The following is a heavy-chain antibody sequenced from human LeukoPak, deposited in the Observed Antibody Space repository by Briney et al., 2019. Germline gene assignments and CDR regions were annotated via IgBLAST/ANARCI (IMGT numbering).Heavy chain of an antibody. CDR3: ARGRSATVTIT. V-gene: IGHV1-2*02. Sequence: VSVKVSCKASGYTFTGYYMHWVRQAPGQGLEWMGWSNPNNGDTKYAQKFQGRVTVTTDTSINAGYMELSSLRSDDTAVYYCARGRSATVTITWGPGTQVTVSS. CDR2: SNPNNGDT. CDR1: GYTFTGYY. D-gene: IGHD4-17*01. J-gene: IGHJ5*02.